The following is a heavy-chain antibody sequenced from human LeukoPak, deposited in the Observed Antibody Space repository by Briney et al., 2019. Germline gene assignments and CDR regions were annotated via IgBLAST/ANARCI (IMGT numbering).Heavy chain of an antibody. J-gene: IGHJ6*02. D-gene: IGHD3-16*01. CDR1: GFTFSSYW. CDR2: INHNGNVN. V-gene: IGHV3-7*03. Sequence: GGSLRLSCAASGFTFSSYWMNWARQAPGKGLEWVASINHNGNVNYYVDSVKGRFTISRDKAKNSLYLQMSNLRAEDTAVYFCARGGGLDVWGQGATVTVSS. CDR3: ARGGGLDV.